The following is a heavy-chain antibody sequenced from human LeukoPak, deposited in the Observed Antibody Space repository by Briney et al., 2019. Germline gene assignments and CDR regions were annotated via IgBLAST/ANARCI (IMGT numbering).Heavy chain of an antibody. D-gene: IGHD2-15*01. V-gene: IGHV4-39*02. CDR2: IYYTGST. J-gene: IGHJ4*02. Sequence: PSETLSLTCTVSGGSISSSLYYWGWIRQPPGKGLEWIGSIYYTGSTYYNPSLKSRVTISVDTPKNQFSLKLTSVTAADTAMYYCARDCSGGSCFSGPFEYWGQGSLVTVSS. CDR1: GGSISSSLYY. CDR3: ARDCSGGSCFSGPFEY.